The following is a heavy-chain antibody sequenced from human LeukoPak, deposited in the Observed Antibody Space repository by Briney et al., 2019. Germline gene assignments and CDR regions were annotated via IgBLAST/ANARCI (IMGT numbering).Heavy chain of an antibody. CDR3: ARWSGSVTARNYYYYMDV. D-gene: IGHD6-6*01. CDR2: VSRNDNT. Sequence: SETLSLTCTVSGYSISDGYYWGWIRQSPGKGLEWIGSVSRNDNTYYNPSLKSRVIVSRDTSNNQVSLKLRSVAAADTAVYYCARWSGSVTARNYYYYMDVWGEGTTVTVSS. CDR1: GYSISDGYY. V-gene: IGHV4-38-2*02. J-gene: IGHJ6*03.